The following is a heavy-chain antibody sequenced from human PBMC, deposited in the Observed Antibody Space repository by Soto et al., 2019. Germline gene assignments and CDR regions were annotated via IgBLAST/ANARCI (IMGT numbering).Heavy chain of an antibody. CDR3: ARERESGSYYDYYGMDV. V-gene: IGHV1-18*01. Sequence: ASVNGACQASGYTFTSYGISWVRQAPGQGLEWMGWISAYNGNTNYAQKLQGRVTMTTDTSTSTAYMELRSLRSDDTAVYYCARERESGSYYDYYGMDVCGQGTTVSVS. D-gene: IGHD1-26*01. CDR2: ISAYNGNT. CDR1: GYTFTSYG. J-gene: IGHJ6*02.